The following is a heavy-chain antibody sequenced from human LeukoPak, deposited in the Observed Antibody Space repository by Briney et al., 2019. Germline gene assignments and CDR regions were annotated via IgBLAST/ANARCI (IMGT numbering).Heavy chain of an antibody. CDR1: GFTFSTYW. D-gene: IGHD1-26*01. CDR2: INTDGSIT. Sequence: PGGSLRLSCAASGFTFSTYWMHWVRQAPGKGLLWVSRINTDGSITNYADSVKGRFTISRDNAKNTLYLQMNSLRSEDTAVYYCARVPPSVGEATSEYFQGWGQGTLVTVSS. V-gene: IGHV3-74*01. CDR3: ARVPPSVGEATSEYFQG. J-gene: IGHJ1*01.